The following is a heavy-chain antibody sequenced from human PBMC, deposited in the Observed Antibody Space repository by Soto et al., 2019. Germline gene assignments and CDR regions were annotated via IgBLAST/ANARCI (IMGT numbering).Heavy chain of an antibody. CDR1: GYIFTSYW. D-gene: IGHD2-15*01. J-gene: IGHJ3*02. CDR3: AGRPGGRWDAFDI. CDR2: IFPGDSDT. Sequence: PGESLKISCKGSGYIFTSYWIGWVRQMPGKGLEWMGIIFPGDSDTTYSPSFQGQVTISADKSISTAYLQWSSLEASDTAIYYCAGRPGGRWDAFDIWGQGTMVTVSS. V-gene: IGHV5-51*01.